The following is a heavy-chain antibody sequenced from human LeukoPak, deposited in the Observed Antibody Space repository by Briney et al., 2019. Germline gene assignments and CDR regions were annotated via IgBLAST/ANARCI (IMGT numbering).Heavy chain of an antibody. CDR1: GGSIRSYY. D-gene: IGHD3-10*01. V-gene: IGHV4-4*07. Sequence: PSETLSLTCTVSGGSIRSYYWSWIRQPAGKGLEWIGRIYTSGSTNYNPSLKSRVTMSVDTSKNQFSLKLSSVTAADTAVYYCARTNNYYGSGSPEDWFDPWGQGTLVTVSS. J-gene: IGHJ5*02. CDR2: IYTSGST. CDR3: ARTNNYYGSGSPEDWFDP.